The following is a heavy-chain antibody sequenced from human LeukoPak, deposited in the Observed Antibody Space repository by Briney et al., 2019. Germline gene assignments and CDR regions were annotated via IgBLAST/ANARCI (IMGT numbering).Heavy chain of an antibody. D-gene: IGHD6-13*01. CDR3: AKVGKYSSSWFGYFHH. V-gene: IGHV3-30*02. CDR1: GFTFSSYG. J-gene: IGHJ1*01. CDR2: IRYDGSNK. Sequence: GGSLRLSCAASGFTFSSYGMHWVRQAPGKGLEWVAFIRYDGSNKYYADSVKGRFTISRDNSKNTLYLQMNSLRAEDTAVYYCAKVGKYSSSWFGYFHHWGQGTLVTVSS.